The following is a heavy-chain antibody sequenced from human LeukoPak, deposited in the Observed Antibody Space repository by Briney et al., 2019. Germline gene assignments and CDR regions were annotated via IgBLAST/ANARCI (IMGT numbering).Heavy chain of an antibody. CDR1: RFTFGNYG. J-gene: IGHJ4*02. Sequence: GGSLRLSCAASRFTFGNYGMTWVRQAPGKGLEWVSSISGSGGSTYYADSVKGRFTISRDNSKNTLYLQMNSLRDEDTAVYYCAKSSYYDSSGYYREYYFDYWGQGTLVTVSS. CDR2: ISGSGGST. D-gene: IGHD3-22*01. V-gene: IGHV3-23*01. CDR3: AKSSYYDSSGYYREYYFDY.